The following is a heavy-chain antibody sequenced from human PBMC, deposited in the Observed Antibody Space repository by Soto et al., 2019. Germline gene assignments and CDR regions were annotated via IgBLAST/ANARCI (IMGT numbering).Heavy chain of an antibody. CDR2: IDPSDSYT. CDR3: ASTYYDSSGYYPYYYYYGMDV. D-gene: IGHD3-22*01. V-gene: IGHV5-10-1*01. Sequence: PGESLKISCKGSGYSFTSYWISWVRQMPGKGLEWMGRIDPSDSYTNYSPSFQGHVTISADKSISTAYLQWSSLKASDTAMYYCASTYYDSSGYYPYYYYYGMDVWGQGTTVTVSS. CDR1: GYSFTSYW. J-gene: IGHJ6*02.